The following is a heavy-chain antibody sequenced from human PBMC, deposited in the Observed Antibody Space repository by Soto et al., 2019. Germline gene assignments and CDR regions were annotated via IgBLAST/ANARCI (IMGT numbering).Heavy chain of an antibody. CDR3: ARGRYSSGWYYYYGMDV. CDR2: INPNSGGT. CDR1: GYTFTGYY. J-gene: IGHJ6*02. Sequence: GASVKVSCKASGYTFTGYYMHWVRQAPGQGLEWMGWINPNSGGTNYAQKFQGWVTMTRDTSISTAYMELSRLRSDDTAVYYCARGRYSSGWYYYYGMDVWGQGTTVTVSS. V-gene: IGHV1-2*04. D-gene: IGHD6-19*01.